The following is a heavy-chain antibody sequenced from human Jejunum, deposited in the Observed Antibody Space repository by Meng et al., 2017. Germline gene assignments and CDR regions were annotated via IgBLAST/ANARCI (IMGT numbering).Heavy chain of an antibody. CDR3: TDGRDI. CDR2: IKSEADGGTT. CDR1: GFSFSNAW. Sequence: GESLKISCAASGFSFSNAWMSWVRQAPGRGLEWIGLIKSEADGGTTAYAAPVRDRFTISRDDSKTTLYLQMNSLKSEDTAVYYCTDGRDIWGQGTMVT. J-gene: IGHJ3*02. D-gene: IGHD4-17*01. V-gene: IGHV3-15*01.